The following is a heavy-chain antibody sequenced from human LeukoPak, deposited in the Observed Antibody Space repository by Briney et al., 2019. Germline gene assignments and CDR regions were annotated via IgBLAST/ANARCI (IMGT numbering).Heavy chain of an antibody. CDR2: INYSGST. Sequence: SETLSLTCTVSGGSISDYYWTWIRQPPGMGLEWIGYINYSGSTNYNPSLKSRVTISADTSKNQFSLRLTSVTAADTAVYYCARGRVSSSTWYSTYYYFFYMDFWGKGTTVTVSS. V-gene: IGHV4-59*01. J-gene: IGHJ6*03. CDR3: ARGRVSSSTWYSTYYYFFYMDF. D-gene: IGHD4-11*01. CDR1: GGSISDYY.